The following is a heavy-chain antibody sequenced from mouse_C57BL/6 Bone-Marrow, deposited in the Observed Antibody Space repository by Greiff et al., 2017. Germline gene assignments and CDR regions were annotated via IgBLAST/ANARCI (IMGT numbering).Heavy chain of an antibody. Sequence: VQLQQSGPELVKPGASVKLSCKASGYTFTSYDLNWVKQRPGQGLGWIGWIYPRDGSTKYKEKFKGKATLTVDTSSSTAYMELHSLTSEDSAVYFCARDYGSSYWYFDVWCTGTTVTVSS. CDR2: IYPRDGST. J-gene: IGHJ1*03. CDR1: GYTFTSYD. D-gene: IGHD1-1*01. CDR3: ARDYGSSYWYFDV. V-gene: IGHV1-85*01.